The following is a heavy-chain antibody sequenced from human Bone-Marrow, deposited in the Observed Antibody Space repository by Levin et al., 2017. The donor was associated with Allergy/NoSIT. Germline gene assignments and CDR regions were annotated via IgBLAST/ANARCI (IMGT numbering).Heavy chain of an antibody. CDR3: ARRYSNGYPYFDY. CDR2: NYYSGST. D-gene: IGHD3-22*01. CDR1: AGSIRGSY. Sequence: SQTLSLTCTVSAGSIRGSYWSWIRQPPGKGLEWIGYNYYSGSTNYNPSLKSRVTISVDTSKNQFSLKLSSVTAADTAVYYCARRYSNGYPYFDYWGQGILVTVSS. V-gene: IGHV4-59*08. J-gene: IGHJ4*02.